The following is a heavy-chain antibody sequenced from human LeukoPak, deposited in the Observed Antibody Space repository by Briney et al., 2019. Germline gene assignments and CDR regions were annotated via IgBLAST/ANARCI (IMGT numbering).Heavy chain of an antibody. Sequence: GGSRRLSCAASGFTFSSYAMSWVRQAPGKGLEWVSAISTSDDYTYYSDSVKGRFTISRDNPKNTLYLQMNSLRAEDTAVYYCAKAGGSAAFNWFDPWGQGTLVTVSS. CDR2: ISTSDDYT. J-gene: IGHJ5*02. D-gene: IGHD3-10*01. CDR1: GFTFSSYA. CDR3: AKAGGSAAFNWFDP. V-gene: IGHV3-23*01.